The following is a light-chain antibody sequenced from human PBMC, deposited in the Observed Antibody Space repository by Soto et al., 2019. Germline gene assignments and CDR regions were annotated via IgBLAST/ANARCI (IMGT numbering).Light chain of an antibody. CDR3: ASYTRTTTLV. Sequence: QSALTQPASVSGSPGQSITISCTGNISDIGGYNFISWYQHHPGKAPKLVIYDVNNRPSGISYRFSGSKSGNTASLTISGLQAEDEADYYCASYTRTTTLVFGGVTNVTVL. CDR2: DVN. CDR1: ISDIGGYNF. J-gene: IGLJ2*01. V-gene: IGLV2-14*01.